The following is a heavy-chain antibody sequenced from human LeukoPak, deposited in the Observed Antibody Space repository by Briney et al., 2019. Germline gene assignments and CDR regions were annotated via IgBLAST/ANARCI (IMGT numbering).Heavy chain of an antibody. J-gene: IGHJ4*02. CDR3: ARGLHGDYRYFDY. Sequence: ASVKVSCKASGGTFSSYAISWVRQAPGQGLEWKGGVIPMFATANYAPKFQDRVTITADESTSTAYMELRSLRSEDTAVYHCARGLHGDYRYFDYWGQGTLVTVSS. CDR1: GGTFSSYA. V-gene: IGHV1-69*13. D-gene: IGHD4-17*01. CDR2: VIPMFATA.